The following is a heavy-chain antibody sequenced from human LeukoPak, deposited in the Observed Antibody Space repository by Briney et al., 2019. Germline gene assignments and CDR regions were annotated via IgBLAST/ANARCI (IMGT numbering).Heavy chain of an antibody. D-gene: IGHD3-22*01. V-gene: IGHV3-74*01. CDR2: INSDGSTT. Sequence: GGSLRLSCAASGFTFISYWMHWVRQAPGKGLVWVSRINSDGSTTSYAASVKGRFTISRDTAKNTLYPQMNSLRAEDTAVYYCARGHHYYDSSAYYYWGQGTLVTVSS. J-gene: IGHJ4*02. CDR1: GFTFISYW. CDR3: ARGHHYYDSSAYYY.